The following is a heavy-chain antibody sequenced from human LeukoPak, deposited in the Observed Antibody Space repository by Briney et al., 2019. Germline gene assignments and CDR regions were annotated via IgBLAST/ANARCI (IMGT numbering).Heavy chain of an antibody. J-gene: IGHJ5*02. CDR1: GYTFTSYG. CDR2: IIPIFGTA. Sequence: SVKVSCKASGYTFTSYGISWVRQAPGQGLEWMGGIIPIFGTANYAQKFQGRVTITADESTSTAYMELSSLRSEDTAVYYCARGHRVATMRGFWFDPWGQGTLVTVSS. D-gene: IGHD5-12*01. CDR3: ARGHRVATMRGFWFDP. V-gene: IGHV1-69*13.